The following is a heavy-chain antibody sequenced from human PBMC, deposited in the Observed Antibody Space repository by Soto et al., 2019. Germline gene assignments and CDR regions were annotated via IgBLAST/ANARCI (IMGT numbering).Heavy chain of an antibody. D-gene: IGHD1-26*01. V-gene: IGHV1-69*12. CDR3: ARVVVGATYYYGMDV. Sequence: QVQLVQSGAEVKKPGSSVKVSCKASGGTFSSYAISWVRQAPGQGLEWMGGIIPIFGTANYAQKFQGRVTIXXGXSXITAYMELSSLRSEDTAVYYCARVVVGATYYYGMDVWGQGTTVTVSS. J-gene: IGHJ6*02. CDR1: GGTFSSYA. CDR2: IIPIFGTA.